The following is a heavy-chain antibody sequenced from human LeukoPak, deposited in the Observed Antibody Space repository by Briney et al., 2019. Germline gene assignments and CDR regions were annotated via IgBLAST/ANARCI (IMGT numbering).Heavy chain of an antibody. Sequence: GGSLRLSCAASGFTFSSYGMHWVRQAPGKGLEWVAVISYDGSNKYYADSVKGRFTISRDNSKNTLYLQMNSLRAEDTAVYYCAKDAAKWFGDSYYYYYGTDVWGKGTTVTVSS. D-gene: IGHD3-10*01. CDR1: GFTFSSYG. J-gene: IGHJ6*04. V-gene: IGHV3-30*18. CDR2: ISYDGSNK. CDR3: AKDAAKWFGDSYYYYYGTDV.